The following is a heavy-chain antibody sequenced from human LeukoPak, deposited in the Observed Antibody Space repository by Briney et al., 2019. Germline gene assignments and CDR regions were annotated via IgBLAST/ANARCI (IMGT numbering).Heavy chain of an antibody. D-gene: IGHD2-15*01. CDR1: GYTFTSYY. V-gene: IGHV1-46*01. CDR3: ARDPVGYCSGGSCYYYYYYMDV. J-gene: IGHJ6*03. Sequence: RASVKVSCKASGYTFTSYYMHWVRQVPGQGLEWMGIINPSGGSTSYAQKFQGRVTMTRDMSTSTVYMELSSLRSEDTAVYYCARDPVGYCSGGSCYYYYYYMDVWGKGTTVTVSS. CDR2: INPSGGST.